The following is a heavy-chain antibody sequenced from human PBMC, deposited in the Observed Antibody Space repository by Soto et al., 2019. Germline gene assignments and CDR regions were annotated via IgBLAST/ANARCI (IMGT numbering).Heavy chain of an antibody. CDR3: AMALRPTGDTGYWYFDL. V-gene: IGHV4-31*03. Sequence: QVQLQESGPGLVKPSQTLSLTCTVSGVSLNTGGRFWSWVRQHPGNGLEWIGYIYYSGNTDYNPSLKSRLTISIDTSKNQFSLHLRSVTAADTAVYYCAMALRPTGDTGYWYFDLWGRGTLVTVSS. J-gene: IGHJ2*01. D-gene: IGHD1-1*01. CDR2: IYYSGNT. CDR1: GVSLNTGGRF.